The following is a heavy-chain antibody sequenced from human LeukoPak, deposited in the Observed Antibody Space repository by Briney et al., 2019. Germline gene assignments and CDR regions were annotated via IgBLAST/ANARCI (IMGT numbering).Heavy chain of an antibody. V-gene: IGHV4-34*01. CDR2: INHSGST. J-gene: IGHJ4*02. CDR1: GGSFSGYY. CDR3: ARVGPDFWSGYFFDY. Sequence: SETLALTCAVYGGSFSGYYWSCIRQPPGKGLEWIGEINHSGSTNYNPSLKSRVTISVDTSKNQFSLKLSSVTAADTAVYYCARVGPDFWSGYFFDYWGQGTLVTVSS. D-gene: IGHD3-3*01.